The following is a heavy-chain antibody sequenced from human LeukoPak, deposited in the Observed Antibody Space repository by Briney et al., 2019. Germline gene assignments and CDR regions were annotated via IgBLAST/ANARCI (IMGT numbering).Heavy chain of an antibody. CDR1: GFTFSSYG. CDR3: ARVEAARRDYYGMDV. J-gene: IGHJ6*02. Sequence: PGGSLRLSCAASGFTFSSYGMHWVRQAPGKGLEWVAVIWYDGSNKYYADSVKGRFTISRDNSKNTLYLQMNSLRAEDTAVYYCARVEAARRDYYGMDVWGQGTTVTVSS. D-gene: IGHD6-25*01. V-gene: IGHV3-33*08. CDR2: IWYDGSNK.